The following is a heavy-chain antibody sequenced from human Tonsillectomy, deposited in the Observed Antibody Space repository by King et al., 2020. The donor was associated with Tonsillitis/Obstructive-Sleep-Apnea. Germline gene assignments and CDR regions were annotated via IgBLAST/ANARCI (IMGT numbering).Heavy chain of an antibody. V-gene: IGHV1-18*01. CDR1: GYTFTKYG. J-gene: IGHJ4*02. CDR2: ISGYNGKT. D-gene: IGHD3-9*01. Sequence: EQLVQSGAEVKKPGASVKVSCKASGYTFTKYGISWVREAPGQGLEWMGWISGYNGKTKYAQKLQGRVTMTADTSTSTAYMELRSLRSDDTAVYYCASDQAYNDILMCVRGSDYWGQGTLVTVSS. CDR3: ASDQAYNDILMCVRGSDY.